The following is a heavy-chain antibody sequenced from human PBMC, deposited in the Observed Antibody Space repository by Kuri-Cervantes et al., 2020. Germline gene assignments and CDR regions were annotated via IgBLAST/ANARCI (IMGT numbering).Heavy chain of an antibody. CDR2: INHRGST. CDR3: ARVFIAARKPPFYYMDV. D-gene: IGHD6-6*01. V-gene: IGHV4-34*01. J-gene: IGHJ6*03. CDR1: GGSFSSYY. Sequence: SETLSLTCAVYGGSFSSYYWSWMRQTPGKGLEWIGQINHRGSTTHNPSLKSRVTISADTSKNQFSLKLSFVTAADTAVYYCARVFIAARKPPFYYMDVWGKGTTVTVSS.